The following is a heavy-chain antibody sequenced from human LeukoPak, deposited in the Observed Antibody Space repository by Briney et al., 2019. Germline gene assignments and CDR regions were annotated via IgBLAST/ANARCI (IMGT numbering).Heavy chain of an antibody. J-gene: IGHJ4*02. Sequence: ASVKVSCKASGYTFTSYAMHWVRQAPGQRLEWMGWINAGNGNTKYSQKFQGRVTITRDTSASTAYMELSSLRSEDTAVYYCAREGVVGATETQLNDYWGRGTLVTVSS. V-gene: IGHV1-3*01. CDR2: INAGNGNT. D-gene: IGHD1-26*01. CDR3: AREGVVGATETQLNDY. CDR1: GYTFTSYA.